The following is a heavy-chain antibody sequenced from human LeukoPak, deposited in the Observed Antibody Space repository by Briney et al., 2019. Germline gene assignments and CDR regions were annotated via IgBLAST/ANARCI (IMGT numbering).Heavy chain of an antibody. V-gene: IGHV4-38-2*02. Sequence: KPSETLSLTCTVSGYSISSGYYWGWIRPPPGKGLEWIGSIYRSGSTYYNPSLKSRVTISVDTSKNQFSLKLSSVTAADTAVYYCARGGYSGYFNWFAPGGKGPLVTVSS. CDR2: IYRSGST. D-gene: IGHD5-12*01. J-gene: IGHJ5*02. CDR3: ARGGYSGYFNWFAP. CDR1: GYSISSGYY.